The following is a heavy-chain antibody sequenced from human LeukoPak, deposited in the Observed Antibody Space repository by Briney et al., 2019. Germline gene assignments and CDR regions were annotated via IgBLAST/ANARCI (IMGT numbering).Heavy chain of an antibody. V-gene: IGHV5-51*01. CDR3: ARSDYYDSSGPFAT. D-gene: IGHD3-22*01. CDR1: GYNFDRYS. CDR2: IFPPDSDT. J-gene: IGHJ5*02. Sequence: GESLKISCKGSGYNFDRYSIGWVRQMPGKGLEWMCLIFPPDSDTRYSPSFQGQVTISVDKSINTAFLQWSTLQASDIAIYYCARSDYYDSSGPFATWGQGTLVTVSA.